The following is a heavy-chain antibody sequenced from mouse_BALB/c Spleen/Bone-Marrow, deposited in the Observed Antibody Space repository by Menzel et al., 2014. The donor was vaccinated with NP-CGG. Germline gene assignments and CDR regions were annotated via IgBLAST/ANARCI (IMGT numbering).Heavy chain of an antibody. J-gene: IGHJ4*01. V-gene: IGHV1S127*01. CDR3: TRDAMDY. Sequence: VQLQQSGAELVKPGASVKMTCKASGYAFTSYWMHWVRQRPGQGLEWIGVIDPSDSYTSYIQKFKGKATWTVDTASSTTYMQLSSLTSEDSAVYYCTRDAMDYWGQGTSVTVSS. CDR1: GYAFTSYW. CDR2: IDPSDSYT.